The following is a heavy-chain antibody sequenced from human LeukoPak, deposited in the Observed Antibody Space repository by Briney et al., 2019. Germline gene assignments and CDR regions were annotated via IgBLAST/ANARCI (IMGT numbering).Heavy chain of an antibody. D-gene: IGHD3-3*01. Sequence: ASVKVSCKASGYTFTSYDINWVRQATGQGLAWMGWMNPNSGNTGYAQKFQGRVTMTRNTSISTAYMELSSLRSEDTAVYYCARGFIPQLYDFWSGPWGDIWGQGTMVTVSS. CDR1: GYTFTSYD. J-gene: IGHJ3*02. V-gene: IGHV1-8*01. CDR2: MNPNSGNT. CDR3: ARGFIPQLYDFWSGPWGDI.